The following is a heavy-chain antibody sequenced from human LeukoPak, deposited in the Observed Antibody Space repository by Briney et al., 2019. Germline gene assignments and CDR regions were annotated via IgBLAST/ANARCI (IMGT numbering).Heavy chain of an antibody. CDR2: IYYTGST. Sequence: KPSETLSLTCTVSGGSLSTYYWSWIRQPPGKGLEWMGYIYYTGSTNYNPSLKSRVTISVDTSKNQFSLRLSSVTAADTAVYYCARASGGYFNNWFDPWGQGTLVPVSS. J-gene: IGHJ5*02. CDR3: ARASGGYFNNWFDP. V-gene: IGHV4-59*01. CDR1: GGSLSTYY. D-gene: IGHD3-22*01.